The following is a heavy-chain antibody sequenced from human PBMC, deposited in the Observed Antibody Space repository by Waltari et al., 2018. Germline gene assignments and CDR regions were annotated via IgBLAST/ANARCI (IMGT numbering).Heavy chain of an antibody. D-gene: IGHD3-22*01. V-gene: IGHV3-21*01. CDR2: ISSSSRYI. CDR3: AREYYYDSSGSYAFDI. CDR1: GFTFSSYR. Sequence: EVQLVESGGGLVKPGGSLRLSCAASGFTFSSYRMNWVRPAPGKGLEWVSSISSSSRYISYAHSVKGRFTISRDNAKNSLYLQMNSLRAEDTAVYYCAREYYYDSSGSYAFDIWGQGTMVTVSS. J-gene: IGHJ3*02.